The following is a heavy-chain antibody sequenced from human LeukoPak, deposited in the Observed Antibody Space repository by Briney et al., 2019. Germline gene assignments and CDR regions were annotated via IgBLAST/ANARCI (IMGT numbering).Heavy chain of an antibody. D-gene: IGHD3/OR15-3a*01. CDR1: GGSINSHY. V-gene: IGHV4-59*11. J-gene: IGHJ4*02. Sequence: PSETLSLTCIVSGGSINSHYWSWIRQPPGKGLECIGHIYYTGSTYYKPSLESRVTISVDTAKNQISLKLSSVTAADTAVYYCARYEEFSTGYSASSPRHYFDHWGQGTLVTVSS. CDR2: IYYTGST. CDR3: ARYEEFSTGYSASSPRHYFDH.